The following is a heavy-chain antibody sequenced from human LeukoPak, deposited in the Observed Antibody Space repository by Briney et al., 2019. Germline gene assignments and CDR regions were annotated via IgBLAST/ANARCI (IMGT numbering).Heavy chain of an antibody. J-gene: IGHJ4*02. CDR3: ATRGRYSGYVRWMYSFDY. CDR1: GGSITSSSYY. Sequence: SETLSLTCTVSGGSITSSSYYWGWIRQPPGKGLEWIRSIYYSGSTYYKPPRKSRVTISVATSRNHFSLKLSSWTAADPAVDYFATRGRYSGYVRWMYSFDYWGQGTLVTASP. V-gene: IGHV4-39*02. CDR2: IYYSGST. D-gene: IGHD5-12*01.